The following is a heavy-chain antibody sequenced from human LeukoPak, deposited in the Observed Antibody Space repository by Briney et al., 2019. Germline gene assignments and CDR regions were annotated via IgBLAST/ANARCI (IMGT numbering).Heavy chain of an antibody. CDR1: RFTVSSNY. V-gene: IGHV3-21*01. J-gene: IGHJ4*02. Sequence: GGSLRLSCAASRFTVSSNYMSWVRQAPGKGLEWVSSINNVASHIYYAHSVKGRFTISRDNAKNSLYLQMNSLSDEDTAVYYCARDPTQYLRYGHFDYWGQGTLVTVSS. CDR3: ARDPTQYLRYGHFDY. D-gene: IGHD5/OR15-5a*01. CDR2: INNVASHI.